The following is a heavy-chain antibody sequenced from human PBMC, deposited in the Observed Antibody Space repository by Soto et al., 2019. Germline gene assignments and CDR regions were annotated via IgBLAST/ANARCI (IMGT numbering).Heavy chain of an antibody. J-gene: IGHJ4*02. CDR1: GGSITGYY. D-gene: IGHD4-17*01. CDR3: ARRNYGEEGYFFDC. CDR2: IYDSGTT. V-gene: IGHV4-4*09. Sequence: SETLSLTCTVSGGSITGYYWSWIRLPPGKGLEWIGYIYDSGTTTYNAALKSRVSISAETSKNQFSLNLRSVTAADTAIYYCARRNYGEEGYFFDCWGQGVLVTVSS.